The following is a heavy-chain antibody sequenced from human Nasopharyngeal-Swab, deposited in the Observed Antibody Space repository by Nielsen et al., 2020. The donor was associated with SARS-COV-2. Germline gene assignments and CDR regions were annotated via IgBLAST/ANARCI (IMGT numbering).Heavy chain of an antibody. D-gene: IGHD6-13*01. CDR1: GFTFDDYA. J-gene: IGHJ6*03. V-gene: IGHV3-9*01. CDR2: ISWNSGSI. Sequence: GGSLRLSCAASGFTFDDYAMHWVRQAPGKGLEWVSGISWNSGSIGYADSVKGRFTISRDNAKNSLYLQMNSLRAEDTALYYCAKIAAAHDYMDVWGKGTTVTVSS. CDR3: AKIAAAHDYMDV.